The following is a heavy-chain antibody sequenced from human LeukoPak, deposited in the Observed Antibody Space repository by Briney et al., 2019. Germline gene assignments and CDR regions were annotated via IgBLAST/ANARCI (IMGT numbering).Heavy chain of an antibody. D-gene: IGHD6-25*01. CDR2: VNPNSGGT. CDR1: GYTFTGYY. V-gene: IGHV1-2*06. J-gene: IGHJ5*02. CDR3: ARDGSGYDH. Sequence: ASVKVSCKASGYTFTGYYIHWVRQAPGQGLEWMGRVNPNSGGTGYARKFQGRVTMTRDTSINTAYMELSSLRSDDTAVYYCARDGSGYDHWGQGTLVTVSS.